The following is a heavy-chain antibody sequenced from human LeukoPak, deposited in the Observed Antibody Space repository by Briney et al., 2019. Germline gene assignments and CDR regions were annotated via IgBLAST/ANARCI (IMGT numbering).Heavy chain of an antibody. J-gene: IGHJ1*01. D-gene: IGHD3-10*01. CDR1: GFTFSSYA. CDR2: ISGSGGST. V-gene: IGHV3-23*01. CDR3: ARGERTWLPNEYFQH. Sequence: PGGSLRLSCAASGFTFSSYAMSWVRQAPGKGLEWVSAISGSGGSTYYADSVKGRFTISRDNAKNSLYLQMNSLRAEDTAVYYCARGERTWLPNEYFQHWGQGTLVTVSS.